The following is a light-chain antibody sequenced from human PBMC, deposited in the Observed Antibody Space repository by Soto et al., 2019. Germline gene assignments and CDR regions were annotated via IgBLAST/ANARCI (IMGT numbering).Light chain of an antibody. CDR2: EVS. Sequence: QSALTQPASVSGSPGQSITISCTGTSSDVGGYNYVSWYQQHPGKAPKLMIYEVSNRPSGVSNRFSGSKSGNTASLTISGLHAEDEADYYCSSYTSSSTLVVFGGGTKLTGL. J-gene: IGLJ2*01. V-gene: IGLV2-14*01. CDR1: SSDVGGYNY. CDR3: SSYTSSSTLVV.